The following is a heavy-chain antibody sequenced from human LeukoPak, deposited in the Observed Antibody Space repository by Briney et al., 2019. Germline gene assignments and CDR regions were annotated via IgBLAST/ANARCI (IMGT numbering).Heavy chain of an antibody. CDR1: GYTFTSYP. V-gene: IGHV7-4-1*02. J-gene: IGHJ5*02. CDR3: ARAYQSLGGLSLPDH. D-gene: IGHD3-16*02. Sequence: ASVKVSCKASGYTFTSYPMNWVRQAPGQGLEWMGWINTNTGNPTYAQGFTGRFVFSLDTSVGTTYLQISSLKAEDTAVYYCARAYQSLGGLSLPDHWGQGTLVTVSS. CDR2: INTNTGNP.